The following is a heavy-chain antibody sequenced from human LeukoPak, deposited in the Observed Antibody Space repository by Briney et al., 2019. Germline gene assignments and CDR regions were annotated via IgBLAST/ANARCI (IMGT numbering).Heavy chain of an antibody. Sequence: ASVKVSCKASGGTFSTYAISWVRQAPGQGLEWMGGIIPIFGTANYAQKFQGRVTITTDESTSTAYMELSSLRSEDTAVYYCARDNYAGANWFDPWGQGTLVTVSS. J-gene: IGHJ5*02. CDR1: GGTFSTYA. V-gene: IGHV1-69*05. CDR2: IIPIFGTA. D-gene: IGHD1-7*01. CDR3: ARDNYAGANWFDP.